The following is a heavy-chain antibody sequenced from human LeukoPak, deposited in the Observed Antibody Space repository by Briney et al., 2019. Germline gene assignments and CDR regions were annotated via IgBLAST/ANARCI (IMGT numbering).Heavy chain of an antibody. Sequence: SETLSLTCTVSDTSINTYYWSWIRQPAGKGLEWIGRIYTSGSTNYNPSLESRVTISVDTSRNQFSLMLTSVTAADTAVYYCARDYYGSGKGGLFDPWGQGTLVTVSS. V-gene: IGHV4-4*07. J-gene: IGHJ5*02. CDR2: IYTSGST. CDR3: ARDYYGSGKGGLFDP. CDR1: DTSINTYY. D-gene: IGHD3-10*01.